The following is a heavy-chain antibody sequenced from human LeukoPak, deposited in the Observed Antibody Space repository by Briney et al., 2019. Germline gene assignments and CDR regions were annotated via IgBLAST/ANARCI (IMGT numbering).Heavy chain of an antibody. J-gene: IGHJ5*02. CDR3: ARGGEYYYGSGSYPNWFDP. D-gene: IGHD3-10*01. CDR1: GGSFSGYY. V-gene: IGHV4-34*01. Sequence: SETLSLTCAVYGGSFSGYYWSWIREPPGKGLEWIGEINHSGSTNYNPSLKSRVTISVDTSKNQFSLKLSSVTGADTAVYYCARGGEYYYGSGSYPNWFDPWGQGTLVTVSS. CDR2: INHSGST.